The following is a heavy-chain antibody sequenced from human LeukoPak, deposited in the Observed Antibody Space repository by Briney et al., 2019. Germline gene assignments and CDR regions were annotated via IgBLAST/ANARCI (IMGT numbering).Heavy chain of an antibody. J-gene: IGHJ4*02. CDR1: GFTFSSYW. V-gene: IGHV3-7*04. Sequence: GGSLRLSCAASGFTFSSYWISWGRNAPEQGLEWGANIKKAGSEKSYVNSVKSRFTISRENATNTLYLQMQSLRAEDTAVYYCARGTIAAAGYYYFDYWGQGTQVTVSS. CDR2: IKKAGSEK. CDR3: ARGTIAAAGYYYFDY. D-gene: IGHD6-13*01.